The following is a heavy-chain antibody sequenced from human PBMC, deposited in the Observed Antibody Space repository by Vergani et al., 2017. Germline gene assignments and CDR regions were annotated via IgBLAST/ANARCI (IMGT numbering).Heavy chain of an antibody. V-gene: IGHV1-69*12. Sequence: QVQLVQSGAEVKKPGSSVKVSCKASGGTFSSYAISWVRQAPGQGLEWMGGIIPIFGTANYAQKFQGRVTITADESTSTAYMELSSLRCEDTAVYYCARGFLDIVVVSHYYYMDVWGKGTTVTVSS. CDR2: IIPIFGTA. CDR3: ARGFLDIVVVSHYYYMDV. J-gene: IGHJ6*03. D-gene: IGHD2-2*01. CDR1: GGTFSSYA.